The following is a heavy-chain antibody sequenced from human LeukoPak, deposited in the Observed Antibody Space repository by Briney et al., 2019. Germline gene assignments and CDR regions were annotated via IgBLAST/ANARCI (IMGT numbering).Heavy chain of an antibody. Sequence: PGGSLRLSCAASGFSFSSYAMSWVRQAPGKGLEWVSGISGSGGSTYYADSVKGRFTISRDNSKYTLYVQMNSLRAEDTAVYYCAKARGFCSGGSCYNPFDPWGQGTLVTVSS. CDR1: GFSFSSYA. D-gene: IGHD2-15*01. J-gene: IGHJ5*02. CDR2: ISGSGGST. CDR3: AKARGFCSGGSCYNPFDP. V-gene: IGHV3-23*01.